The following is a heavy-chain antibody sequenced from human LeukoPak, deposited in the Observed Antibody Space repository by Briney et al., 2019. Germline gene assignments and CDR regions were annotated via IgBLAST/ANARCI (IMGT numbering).Heavy chain of an antibody. V-gene: IGHV3-43*01. CDR1: GFTFDDYT. CDR2: ISWDGGST. Sequence: PGGSLRLSCAASGFTFDDYTMHWVRQAPGKGLEWVSLISWDGGSTYYADSVKGRFTISRDNSKNSLYLQMNSLRTGDTALYYCAKDDSSGYFTFDYWGQGTLATVSS. D-gene: IGHD3-22*01. J-gene: IGHJ4*02. CDR3: AKDDSSGYFTFDY.